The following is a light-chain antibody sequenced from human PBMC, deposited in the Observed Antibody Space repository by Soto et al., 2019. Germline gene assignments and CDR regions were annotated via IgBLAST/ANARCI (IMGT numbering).Light chain of an antibody. CDR1: QDIRNA. V-gene: IGKV1-17*01. J-gene: IGKJ1*01. CDR3: LQHNSFPRT. CDR2: STS. Sequence: DIPMTQSPSSLSASVGDRVTIACRASQDIRNALGWYRQRPGKAPERLIYSTSTLQSGVPPRFSGSGSGTEFTLTITSLQPDDFATYYCLQHNSFPRTFGQGTRVEIK.